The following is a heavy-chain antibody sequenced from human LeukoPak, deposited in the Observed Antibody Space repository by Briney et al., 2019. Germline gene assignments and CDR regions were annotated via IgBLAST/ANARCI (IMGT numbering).Heavy chain of an antibody. V-gene: IGHV3-23*01. Sequence: GGSLRLSCSASGFTFSSYAMSSVRQAPGKGLEWVSGINGSDGSTSYADTVKGRFTNSRDNSKNKLYLQMNSLRAEDTAVYYCAKQGLGGSIAAPDAFDIWGQGTMVTVSS. CDR1: GFTFSSYA. J-gene: IGHJ3*02. CDR2: INGSDGST. D-gene: IGHD6-6*01. CDR3: AKQGLGGSIAAPDAFDI.